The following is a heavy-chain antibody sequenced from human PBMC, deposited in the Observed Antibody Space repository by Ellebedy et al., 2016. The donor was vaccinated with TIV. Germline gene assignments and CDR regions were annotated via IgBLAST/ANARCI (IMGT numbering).Heavy chain of an antibody. V-gene: IGHV1-24*01. CDR1: GYTLTVVT. J-gene: IGHJ6*02. D-gene: IGHD2-21*02. CDR3: GTGDWTFLGMDV. CDR2: IDPEDGKT. Sequence: ASVKVSXKVSGYTLTVVTIHWVRQAPGKGLEWMGGIDPEDGKTIYAQKFQGRVTMTEDTFTDTAYLELSSLRSEDSAVYYCGTGDWTFLGMDVWGPGTTVTVSS.